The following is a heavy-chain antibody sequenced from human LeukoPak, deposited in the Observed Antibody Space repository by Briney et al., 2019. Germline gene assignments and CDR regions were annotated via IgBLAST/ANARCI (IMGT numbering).Heavy chain of an antibody. V-gene: IGHV4-34*01. CDR2: INHSGSTS. J-gene: IGHJ4*02. CDR1: GESFSGYF. D-gene: IGHD7-27*01. Sequence: PSETLSLTCAVYGESFSGYFWNWIRQPPGKGLEWIGEINHSGSTSNHNPSLKSRVILSLDKSANQFSLNLSSVTAADTAVYYCARFSPRAMGNYLDFWGQGTLVTVSS. CDR3: ARFSPRAMGNYLDF.